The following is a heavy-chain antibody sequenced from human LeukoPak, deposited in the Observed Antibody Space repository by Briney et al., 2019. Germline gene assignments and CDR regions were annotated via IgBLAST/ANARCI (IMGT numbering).Heavy chain of an antibody. J-gene: IGHJ4*02. CDR1: GFTFSSYE. Sequence: GGSLRLSCAASGFTFSSYEMNWVRQAPGKGLERVANINQDSSEKFYVDSVKGRFTISRDNAKNSLYLHLNTLRPEDTAVYYCARDVRGWYGVPPHWGQGTLVTVSS. CDR3: ARDVRGWYGVPPH. CDR2: INQDSSEK. D-gene: IGHD6-19*01. V-gene: IGHV3-7*01.